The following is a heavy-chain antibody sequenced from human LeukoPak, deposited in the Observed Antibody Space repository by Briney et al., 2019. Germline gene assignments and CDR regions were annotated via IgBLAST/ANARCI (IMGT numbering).Heavy chain of an antibody. CDR3: ARGRIAVAGDFDY. CDR1: GVSFSGYY. V-gene: IGHV4-34*01. Sequence: PSETLSLTCAVYGVSFSGYYWSWLRQPPGKGLEWIGEINHSGSTNYNPSLKSRVTISVDTSKNQFSLKLSSVTAADTAVYYCARGRIAVAGDFDYWGQGTLVTVSS. J-gene: IGHJ4*02. CDR2: INHSGST. D-gene: IGHD6-19*01.